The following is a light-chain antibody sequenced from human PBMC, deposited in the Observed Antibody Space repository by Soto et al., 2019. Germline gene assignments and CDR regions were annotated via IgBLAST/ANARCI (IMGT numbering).Light chain of an antibody. J-gene: IGLJ3*02. CDR1: SGHSSYI. CDR2: LEGSGSY. V-gene: IGLV4-60*02. Sequence: QLVLTQSSSASASLGSSVKLTCTLSSGHSSYIIAWHQQQPGKAPRYLMKLEGSGSYNKGSGVPDRFSGSSSGADRYLTISNLQFEDEADYYCETWDSNTRVVGGGTELTVL. CDR3: ETWDSNTRV.